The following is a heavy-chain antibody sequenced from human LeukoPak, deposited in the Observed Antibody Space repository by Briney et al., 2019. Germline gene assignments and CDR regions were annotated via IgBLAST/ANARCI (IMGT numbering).Heavy chain of an antibody. CDR3: TREVSGSLYFDY. V-gene: IGHV3-30*02. D-gene: IGHD1-26*01. CDR2: IRYDGSNK. Sequence: HTGGSLRLSCAASGFTFSSYGMHWVRQAPGKGLEWVAFIRYDGSNKYYADSVKGRFTISRDNAKNTVYLQMNSLRAEDTAVYYCTREVSGSLYFDYWGQGTLVTVSS. J-gene: IGHJ4*02. CDR1: GFTFSSYG.